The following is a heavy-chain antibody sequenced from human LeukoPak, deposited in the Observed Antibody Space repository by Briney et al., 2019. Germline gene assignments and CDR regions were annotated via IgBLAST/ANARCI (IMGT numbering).Heavy chain of an antibody. CDR3: AREVTMVRGVMDAFDI. Sequence: SVKVSCKASGGTFSSYAISWVRQAPGQGLEWMGGIIPILGIANYAQKFQGRVTITADKSTSTAYMELSSLRSEDTAVYYCAREVTMVRGVMDAFDIWGQGTMVTVSS. J-gene: IGHJ3*02. CDR1: GGTFSSYA. CDR2: IIPILGIA. D-gene: IGHD3-10*01. V-gene: IGHV1-69*10.